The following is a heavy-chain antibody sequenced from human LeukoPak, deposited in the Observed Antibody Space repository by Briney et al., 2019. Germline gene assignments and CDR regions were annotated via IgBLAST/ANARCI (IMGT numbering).Heavy chain of an antibody. Sequence: ASVKVSCKASGYTFTGYYMHWVRQAPGQGLEWMGWIKPNSGGTNYAQKFQGRVTMTRDTSISTAYMELSRLRSDDTAVYYCARDKTRGYSGYFDYWGQGTLVTVSS. D-gene: IGHD5-12*01. CDR2: IKPNSGGT. V-gene: IGHV1-2*02. J-gene: IGHJ4*02. CDR1: GYTFTGYY. CDR3: ARDKTRGYSGYFDY.